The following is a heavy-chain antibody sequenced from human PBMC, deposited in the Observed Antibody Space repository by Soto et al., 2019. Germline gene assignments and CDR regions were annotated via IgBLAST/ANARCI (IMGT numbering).Heavy chain of an antibody. Sequence: SETLSLTCTVSGGSISSSSYYWGWIRQPPGKGLEWIGSIYYSGSTYYNPSLKSRVTISVDTSKNQFSLELSSVTAADTAVYYCASDVVAATGGFDYWGQGTLVTVSS. V-gene: IGHV4-39*01. CDR3: ASDVVAATGGFDY. CDR1: GGSISSSSYY. CDR2: IYYSGST. D-gene: IGHD2-15*01. J-gene: IGHJ4*02.